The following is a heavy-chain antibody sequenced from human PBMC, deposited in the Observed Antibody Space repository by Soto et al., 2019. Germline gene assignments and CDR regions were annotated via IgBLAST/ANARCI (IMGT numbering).Heavy chain of an antibody. CDR1: GYTLTSYY. V-gene: IGHV1-46*01. CDR2: INPSGGST. CDR3: ARDSGQQQQLAFGYDY. D-gene: IGHD6-13*01. Sequence: GASVKVSCKASGYTLTSYYMHWVRQAPGQGLEWMGIINPSGGSTSYAQKFQGRVTMTRDTSTSTVYMELSSLRSEDTAVYYCARDSGQQQQLAFGYDYWGQGTLVTVSS. J-gene: IGHJ4*02.